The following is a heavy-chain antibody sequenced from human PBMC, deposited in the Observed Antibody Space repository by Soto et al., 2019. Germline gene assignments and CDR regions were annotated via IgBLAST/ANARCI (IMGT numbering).Heavy chain of an antibody. CDR2: ISYDGSNK. Sequence: GGSLRLSCAASGFTFSSYGMHWVRQAPGKGLEWVAVISYDGSNKYYADSVKGRFTISRDNSKNTLYLQMNSLRAEDTAVYYCAKGSYDFWRGYFDYWGQGTLVTVSS. CDR1: GFTFSSYG. V-gene: IGHV3-30*18. J-gene: IGHJ4*02. D-gene: IGHD3-3*01. CDR3: AKGSYDFWRGYFDY.